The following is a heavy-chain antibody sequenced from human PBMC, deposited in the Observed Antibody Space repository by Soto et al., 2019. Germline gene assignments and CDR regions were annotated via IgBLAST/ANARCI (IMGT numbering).Heavy chain of an antibody. CDR1: GFIFDNHA. CDR3: ARDRGYDAHDYYYNAMDV. CDR2: VSWNSGSI. J-gene: IGHJ6*02. D-gene: IGHD2-15*01. V-gene: IGHV3-9*01. Sequence: EVQLVESGGGLVQPGRSLRLSCAASGFIFDNHAMNWVRQAPGKGLEWVAGVSWNSGSIDYADSVKGRFTISRDNAKNSLYLQMNSLRAEDTALYYCARDRGYDAHDYYYNAMDVWGQGTTVTVSS.